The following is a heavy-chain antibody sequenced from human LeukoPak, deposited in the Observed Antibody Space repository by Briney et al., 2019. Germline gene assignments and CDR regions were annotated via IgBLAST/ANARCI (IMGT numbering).Heavy chain of an antibody. J-gene: IGHJ4*02. CDR2: IYYSGST. CDR1: GGSISSYY. Sequence: SETLSLTCTVTGGSISSYYWSWIRQPPGKGLEWIGYIYYSGSTNYNPSLKSRVTILVDMSKNQFSLKMSSVTAADTAVYYCARELKVGNTGYYFDYWGQGTLVTVSS. D-gene: IGHD2/OR15-2a*01. V-gene: IGHV4-59*01. CDR3: ARELKVGNTGYYFDY.